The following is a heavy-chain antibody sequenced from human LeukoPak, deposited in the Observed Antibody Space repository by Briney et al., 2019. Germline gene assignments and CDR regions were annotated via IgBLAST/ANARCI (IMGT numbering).Heavy chain of an antibody. D-gene: IGHD3-10*01. V-gene: IGHV1-2*02. Sequence: ASVKVSCKASGYTFTGYYMHWVRQAPGQGLEWMGWINPNSGGTNYAQKFQGRVTMTRDTSISTAYMELSRLRSDDTAVYYCARGGVVLLWFGELFAADYWGQGTLVTVSS. J-gene: IGHJ4*02. CDR3: ARGGVVLLWFGELFAADY. CDR2: INPNSGGT. CDR1: GYTFTGYY.